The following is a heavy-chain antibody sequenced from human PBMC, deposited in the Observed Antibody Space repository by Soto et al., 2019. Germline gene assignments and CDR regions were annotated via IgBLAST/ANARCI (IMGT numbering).Heavy chain of an antibody. V-gene: IGHV3-74*01. Sequence: EVQLVESGGDIVQPGGSLRLSCAASGFTFSNYWMHWVRQTPGKGLVWVSRINPDGSRTSYADSVRGRFTISRDNAKNTLYLQMNSLGADDTAVYYCARVAVTTYYFDTWGHGTLVTVSS. CDR3: ARVAVTTYYFDT. CDR2: INPDGSRT. J-gene: IGHJ4*01. CDR1: GFTFSNYW. D-gene: IGHD4-17*01.